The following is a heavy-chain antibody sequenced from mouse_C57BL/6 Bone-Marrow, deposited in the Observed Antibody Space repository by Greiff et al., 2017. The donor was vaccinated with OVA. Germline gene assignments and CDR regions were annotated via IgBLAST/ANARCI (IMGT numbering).Heavy chain of an antibody. D-gene: IGHD2-3*01. Sequence: VQLQQPGAELVKPGASVKLSCKASGYTFTSYWMHWVKQRPGRGLEWIGSIDPNSGGTKYNEKFKSKATLTVDKPSSTAYMQLSSLTSEESAVYNCARRGGYYVSWCANWGQGTLVTVSA. CDR1: GYTFTSYW. CDR2: IDPNSGGT. J-gene: IGHJ3*01. CDR3: ARRGGYYVSWCAN. V-gene: IGHV1-72*01.